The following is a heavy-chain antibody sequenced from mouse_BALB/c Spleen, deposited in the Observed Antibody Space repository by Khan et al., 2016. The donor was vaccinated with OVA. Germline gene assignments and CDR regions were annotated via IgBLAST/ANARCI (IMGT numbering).Heavy chain of an antibody. CDR3: ARKSDNYYFDY. D-gene: IGHD1-3*01. Sequence: VQLQQSGAELVRPGTSVKVSCKASGYAFSNYLIDWVKQRPGQGLEWIGVINPGSGGTNYNENFKDKATVTADKSSSTAYMQLSSLTFDDSAVYFCARKSDNYYFDYWGQGTTLTVSP. J-gene: IGHJ2*01. CDR1: GYAFSNYL. V-gene: IGHV1-54*01. CDR2: INPGSGGT.